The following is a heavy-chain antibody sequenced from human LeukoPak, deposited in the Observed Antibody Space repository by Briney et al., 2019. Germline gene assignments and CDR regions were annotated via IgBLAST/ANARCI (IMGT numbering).Heavy chain of an antibody. V-gene: IGHV3-33*08. CDR3: ARGVDYYENSGTIDY. CDR2: IWYDGSNK. J-gene: IGHJ4*02. CDR1: GFTFSSYG. D-gene: IGHD3-22*01. Sequence: GGSLRLSCAASGFTFSSYGMHWVRQAPGKGLEWVAIIWYDGSNKTYEDSVKGRFTISRDNSKNTLYLQMNSLRAEDTAVYYCARGVDYYENSGTIDYWGQGTLVTVSS.